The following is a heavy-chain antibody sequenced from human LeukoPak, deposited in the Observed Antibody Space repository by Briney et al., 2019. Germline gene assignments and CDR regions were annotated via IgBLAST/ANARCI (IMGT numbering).Heavy chain of an antibody. CDR2: IRSKAYGGTT. Sequence: GGSLRLSWTASGFTFGNYAMSWVRQAPGKGLGWVGFIRSKAYGGTTEYAASMKGRFTISRDDSKSIAYLQMNSLKTEETAMYYCTRWDSGSYATGGYYYGMDVWGQGNTVTVSS. D-gene: IGHD3-10*01. J-gene: IGHJ6*02. CDR1: GFTFGNYA. CDR3: TRWDSGSYATGGYYYGMDV. V-gene: IGHV3-49*04.